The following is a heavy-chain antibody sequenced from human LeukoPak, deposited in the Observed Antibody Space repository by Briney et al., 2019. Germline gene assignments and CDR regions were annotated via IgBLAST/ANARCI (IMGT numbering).Heavy chain of an antibody. J-gene: IGHJ3*02. CDR1: GFTFDDYA. CDR3: AKDMRTKYDSSGYDAFDI. V-gene: IGHV3-9*01. Sequence: GRSLRLSCAASGFTFDDYAMHWVRQAPGKGLEWVSGISWNSGSIGYADSVKGRFTISRDNAKNSLYLQMNSLRAEDTALYYCAKDMRTKYDSSGYDAFDIWGQGTMVTVSS. D-gene: IGHD3-22*01. CDR2: ISWNSGSI.